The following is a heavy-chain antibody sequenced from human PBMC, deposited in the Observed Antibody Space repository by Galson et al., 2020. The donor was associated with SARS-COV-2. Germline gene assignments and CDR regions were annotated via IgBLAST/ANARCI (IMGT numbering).Heavy chain of an antibody. J-gene: IGHJ4*02. Sequence: SGPTLVQPTQTLTLTCTFSGFSLTTSGMCVSWIRQPPGKALEWLALIDWDDDKYYSTSLKTRLTISKDTSKNQVVLTMTNMDPVDTATYYCARARDYGDYFDYWGQGTLVTVSS. CDR3: ARARDYGDYFDY. V-gene: IGHV2-70*01. CDR1: GFSLTTSGMC. D-gene: IGHD4-17*01. CDR2: IDWDDDK.